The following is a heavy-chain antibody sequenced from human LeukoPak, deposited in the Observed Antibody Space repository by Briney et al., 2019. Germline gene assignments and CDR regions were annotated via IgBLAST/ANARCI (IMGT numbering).Heavy chain of an antibody. CDR2: INPNSGGT. J-gene: IGHJ4*02. V-gene: IGHV1-2*02. CDR1: GYTFTGYY. Sequence: ASVKVSCKASGYTFTGYYMHWVRQAPGQGLEWMGWINPNSGGTNYAQKFQGRVTMTRDTSISTAYMELSRLRSDDTAVYYCAGDVGLVGAQAAYWGQGTLVTVSS. D-gene: IGHD1-26*01. CDR3: AGDVGLVGAQAAY.